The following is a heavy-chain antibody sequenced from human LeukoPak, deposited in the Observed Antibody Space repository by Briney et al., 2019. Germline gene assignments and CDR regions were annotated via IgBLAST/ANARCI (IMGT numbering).Heavy chain of an antibody. CDR3: ARFTPQGYGWGGYNRFDP. Sequence: SETLSLTCTVSGGSISGYYWSWIRQPPEKGLEWIGHIHYSGSTNYNPSLKSRVTISLDTSKNQFSLNLTSVTAADTAVYYCARFTPQGYGWGGYNRFDPWGQGTLVTVSS. V-gene: IGHV4-59*01. CDR2: IHYSGST. J-gene: IGHJ5*02. D-gene: IGHD3-16*01. CDR1: GGSISGYY.